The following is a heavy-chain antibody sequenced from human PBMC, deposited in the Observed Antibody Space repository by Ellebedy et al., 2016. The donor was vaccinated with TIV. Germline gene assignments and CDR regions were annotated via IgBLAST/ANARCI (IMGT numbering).Heavy chain of an antibody. J-gene: IGHJ4*02. Sequence: AASVKVSCKASGYTFTGYYLHWVRQAPGHGLEWMGWINPNSGSTIYAQKFQGRFTMTRDTSTSTVYMELRSLRSEDTAVYYCAGGGGGEGRYWGQGTLVTVSS. CDR2: INPNSGST. V-gene: IGHV1-2*02. CDR3: AGGGGGEGRY. CDR1: GYTFTGYY. D-gene: IGHD3-16*01.